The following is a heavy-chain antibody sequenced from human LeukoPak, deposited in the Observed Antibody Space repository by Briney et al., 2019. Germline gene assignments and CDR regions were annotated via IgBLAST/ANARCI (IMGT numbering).Heavy chain of an antibody. J-gene: IGHJ1*01. CDR3: ARHDEECPGEYCFRLSFEG. Sequence: SETLSLTCTVSGGSINNFYWSWIRQSPGKGLEWIGYVHSSGRTDYNPSLRSRVSMSAARSKGQPALRLTSVTAADTAVYFCARHDEECPGEYCFRLSFEGWGPGSLVTVAS. CDR1: GGSINNFY. D-gene: IGHD2-8*02. V-gene: IGHV4-59*08. CDR2: VHSSGRT.